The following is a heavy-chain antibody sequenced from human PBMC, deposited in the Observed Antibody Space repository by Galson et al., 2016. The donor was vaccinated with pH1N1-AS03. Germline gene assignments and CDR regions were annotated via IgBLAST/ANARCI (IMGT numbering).Heavy chain of an antibody. J-gene: IGHJ2*01. CDR3: ARGDSLHWYFDL. V-gene: IGHV4-59*01. CDR1: GGTISTYY. Sequence: ETLSLTCTVAGGTISTYYWSWIRQTPGKGLEWIGYVYYIGDPNYNPSLQSRVTMSVDTSSNQFSLTPTSVAAADTAVYFCARGDSLHWYFDLWGRGTLVTVSS. CDR2: VYYIGDP. D-gene: IGHD3-22*01.